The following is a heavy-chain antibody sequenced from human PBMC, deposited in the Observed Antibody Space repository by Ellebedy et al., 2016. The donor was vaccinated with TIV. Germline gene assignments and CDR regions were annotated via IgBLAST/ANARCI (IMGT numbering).Heavy chain of an antibody. CDR1: GGTFSSYA. D-gene: IGHD6-13*01. CDR2: IIPIFGTA. Sequence: SVKVSXKASGGTFSSYAISWVRQAPGQGLEWMGGIIPIFGTANYAQKFQGRVTITADKSTSTAYMELSSLRSEDTAVYYCARVLTSSWLTYYYYGMDVWGQGTTVTVSS. V-gene: IGHV1-69*06. CDR3: ARVLTSSWLTYYYYGMDV. J-gene: IGHJ6*02.